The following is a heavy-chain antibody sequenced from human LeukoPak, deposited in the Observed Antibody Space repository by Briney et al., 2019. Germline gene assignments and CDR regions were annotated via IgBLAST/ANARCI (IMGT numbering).Heavy chain of an antibody. Sequence: SGTLSLTCTVSGDSVSSGNYYLSWIRQPPGKGLDWITYMSPGGTTKYNPSLKSRVTTSVDTSKNQFSLKLSSVTAADTAVYYCARVLNTYYYGSGSYYFDYWGQGTLVTVSS. D-gene: IGHD3-10*01. CDR2: MSPGGTT. CDR3: ARVLNTYYYGSGSYYFDY. V-gene: IGHV4-61*01. J-gene: IGHJ4*02. CDR1: GDSVSSGNYY.